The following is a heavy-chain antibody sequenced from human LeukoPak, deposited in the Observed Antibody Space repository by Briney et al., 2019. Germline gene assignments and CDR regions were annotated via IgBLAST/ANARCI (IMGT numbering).Heavy chain of an antibody. J-gene: IGHJ6*02. CDR3: ARGGYYYDRSGSMFAADYYYAMDV. CDR1: GYTFTSYD. CDR2: MNPNSGNT. V-gene: IGHV1-8*01. D-gene: IGHD3-22*01. Sequence: GASVKVSCKASGYTFTSYDINWVRQATGQGLEWMGWMNPNSGNTGYAQKFQGRVTMTRNTSISTAYMELSSLRSEDTAVYYCARGGYYYDRSGSMFAADYYYAMDVWGQGTTVTVSS.